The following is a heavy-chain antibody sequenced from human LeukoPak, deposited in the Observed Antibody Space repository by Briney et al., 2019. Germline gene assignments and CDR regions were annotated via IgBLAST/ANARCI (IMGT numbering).Heavy chain of an antibody. V-gene: IGHV3-30*02. CDR1: GFTFSSYG. Sequence: GGSLRLSCAASGFTFSSYGMHWVRQAPGKGLEWVAFIRYDGSNKYYADSVKGRFTISSDNSKNTLYLQMTSLRAEDTAVYYCADEGDYYDSSGYGDAFDTWGQGTMVTVSS. J-gene: IGHJ3*02. D-gene: IGHD3-22*01. CDR2: IRYDGSNK. CDR3: ADEGDYYDSSGYGDAFDT.